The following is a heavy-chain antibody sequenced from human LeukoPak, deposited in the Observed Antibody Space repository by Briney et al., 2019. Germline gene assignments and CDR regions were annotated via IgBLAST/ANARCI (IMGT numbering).Heavy chain of an antibody. CDR1: GGSISSGSYY. V-gene: IGHV4-61*02. Sequence: PSETLSLTCTVSGGSISSGSYYWSWIRQPAGKGLEWIGRIYTSGSTNYNPSLKSRVTISVDTSKNQFSLKLSSVTAADTAVYYCARVPYYDFWSGYPRGNAFDIWGQGTMVTVSS. J-gene: IGHJ3*02. CDR3: ARVPYYDFWSGYPRGNAFDI. D-gene: IGHD3-3*01. CDR2: IYTSGST.